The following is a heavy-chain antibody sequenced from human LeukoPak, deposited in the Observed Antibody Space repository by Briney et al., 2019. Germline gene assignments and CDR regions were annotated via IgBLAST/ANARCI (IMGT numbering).Heavy chain of an antibody. J-gene: IGHJ4*02. CDR1: GYSISSGYY. CDR2: IYHSGST. V-gene: IGHV4-38-2*02. Sequence: PSETLSLTCTVSGYSISSGYYWGWIRQPPGKGLEWIGSIYHSGSTCYNPSLKSRVTISVDTSKNQFSLKLSSVTAADTAVYYCARTKVGAIIRWGQGTLVTVSS. D-gene: IGHD1-26*01. CDR3: ARTKVGAIIR.